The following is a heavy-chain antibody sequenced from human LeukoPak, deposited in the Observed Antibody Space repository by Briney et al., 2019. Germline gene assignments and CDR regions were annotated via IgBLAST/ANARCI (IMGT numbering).Heavy chain of an antibody. J-gene: IGHJ3*02. D-gene: IGHD3-10*01. CDR1: GGSFSGYY. CDR2: INHSGST. V-gene: IGHV4-34*01. CDR3: ARLRGVDAFDI. Sequence: PSETLSLTCAVYGGSFSGYYWSWIRQPPGKGLEWIGEINHSGSTNYNPSLKSRVTISVDTSKNQFSLKLSSVTAADTAVYYCARLRGVDAFDIWGQGTMVTVSS.